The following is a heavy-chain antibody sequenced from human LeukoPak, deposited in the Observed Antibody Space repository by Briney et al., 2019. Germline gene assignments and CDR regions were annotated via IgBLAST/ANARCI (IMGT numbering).Heavy chain of an antibody. V-gene: IGHV1-69*04. CDR3: ARDLSGDGYPGY. CDR1: GGTFSSYA. Sequence: ASVKVSCKASGGTFSSYAISWVRQAPGQGLEWMGRIIPIFGIVNYAQKFQGRVTITADKSTSTAYMELSSLRSEDTAVYYCARDLSGDGYPGYWGQGTLVTVSS. J-gene: IGHJ4*02. CDR2: IIPIFGIV. D-gene: IGHD5-24*01.